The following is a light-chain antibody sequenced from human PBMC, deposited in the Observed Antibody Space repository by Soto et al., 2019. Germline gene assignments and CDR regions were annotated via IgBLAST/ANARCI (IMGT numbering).Light chain of an antibody. CDR2: DVS. CDR3: YSYAGSYTWV. Sequence: QSALTQPRSVSGSPEQSVTISCTGTSSDVGGYDYVSWYQQHPGKAPKLMICDVSKRPSGVPDRFSGSKSGNTASLTISGLQAEDEADYYCYSYAGSYTWVFGGGTKLTVL. V-gene: IGLV2-11*01. CDR1: SSDVGGYDY. J-gene: IGLJ3*02.